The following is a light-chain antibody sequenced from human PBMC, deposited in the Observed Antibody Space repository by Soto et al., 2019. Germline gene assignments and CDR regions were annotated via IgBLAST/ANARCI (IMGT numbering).Light chain of an antibody. CDR3: QQYGSSPLT. CDR2: GAS. V-gene: IGKV3-20*01. J-gene: IGKJ4*01. CDR1: QNVSASY. Sequence: IVLTQSPGTLSLSRGVRDTLSFRSRQNVSASYLPWYQQIPGQAPMLLIYGASGRATGITDRFSGSVSGIDFTLTISRLEPEDLAVYYWQQYGSSPLTFGGGTKVNIK.